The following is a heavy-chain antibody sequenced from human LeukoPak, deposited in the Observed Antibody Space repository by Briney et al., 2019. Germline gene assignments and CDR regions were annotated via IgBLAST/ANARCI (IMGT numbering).Heavy chain of an antibody. J-gene: IGHJ5*02. CDR2: FDPEDGET. CDR1: GYTLTELS. CDR3: ATIDYDILTGYPLGFDP. D-gene: IGHD3-9*01. V-gene: IGHV1-24*01. Sequence: ASVTVSCKVSGYTLTELSMHGVRQAPGKGLERVGGFDPEDGETIYAQKFQGRVTMNDDTSTDTAYMELSSLRSEDTAVYYCATIDYDILTGYPLGFDPWGQGTLVTVSS.